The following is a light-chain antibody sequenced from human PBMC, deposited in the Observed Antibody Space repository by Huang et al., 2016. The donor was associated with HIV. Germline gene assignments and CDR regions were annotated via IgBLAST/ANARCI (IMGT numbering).Light chain of an antibody. CDR2: AAS. CDR3: QKYNSAPYT. Sequence: DIHMTQSPSSLSSSVGDRVTITCRASQDIRNYLAWYQQKPGTAPKLLISAASTLQSGVPSRFSGSGSGTDFTLTIGSLQPEDVATYYWQKYNSAPYTFGQGTKLEIK. V-gene: IGKV1-27*01. CDR1: QDIRNY. J-gene: IGKJ2*01.